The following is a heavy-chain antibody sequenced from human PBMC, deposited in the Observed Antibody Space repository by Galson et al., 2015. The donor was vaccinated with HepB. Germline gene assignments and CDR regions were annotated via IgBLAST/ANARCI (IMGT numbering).Heavy chain of an antibody. CDR3: AYNDFWSGYYTEPTGDYYYYGMDV. CDR1: GGTFSSYA. V-gene: IGHV1-69*13. CDR2: IIPIFGTA. Sequence: SVKVSCKASGGTFSSYAISWVRQAPGQGLEWMGGIIPIFGTANYAQKFQGRVTITADESTSTAYMELSSLRPEDAAVYYCAYNDFWSGYYTEPTGDYYYYGMDVWGQGTTVTVSS. D-gene: IGHD3-3*01. J-gene: IGHJ6*02.